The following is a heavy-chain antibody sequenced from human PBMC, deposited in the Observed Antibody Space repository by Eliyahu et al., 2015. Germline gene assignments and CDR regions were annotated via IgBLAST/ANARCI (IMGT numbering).Heavy chain of an antibody. J-gene: IGHJ4*02. Sequence: EVQLLESGGGLVQPGGSLRLSCAASXFXFSSYSMRRWVRQAPGKGLEWVSAISGSGGSTYYADSVKGRFTISRDNSKNTLYLQMNSLRAEDTAVYYCAKDAVVIPLMPTDYWGQGTLVTVSS. CDR3: AKDAVVIPLMPTDY. D-gene: IGHD4-23*01. CDR2: ISGSGGST. CDR1: XFXFSSYS. V-gene: IGHV3-23*01.